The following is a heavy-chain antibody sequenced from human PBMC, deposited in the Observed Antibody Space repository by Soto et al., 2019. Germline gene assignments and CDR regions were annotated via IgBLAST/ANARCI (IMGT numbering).Heavy chain of an antibody. J-gene: IGHJ4*02. Sequence: GGSLRLSCAASGFTFSSYGMHWVRQAPGKGLEWVAVISYDGSNKYYADSVKGRFTISRDNSKNTLYLQMNSLRAEDTAVYYCAKAQGRGYSGPIPDWGQGTLVTVSS. CDR1: GFTFSSYG. V-gene: IGHV3-30*18. CDR2: ISYDGSNK. D-gene: IGHD5-12*01. CDR3: AKAQGRGYSGPIPD.